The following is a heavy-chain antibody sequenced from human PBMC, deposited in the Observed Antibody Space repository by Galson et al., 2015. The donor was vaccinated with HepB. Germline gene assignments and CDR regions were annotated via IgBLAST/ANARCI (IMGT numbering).Heavy chain of an antibody. J-gene: IGHJ5*02. Sequence: SLRLSCAASGFTFSSYAMSWVRQAPGKGLEWVSAISGSGGSTYYADSVKGRFTISRDNSKNTLYLQMNSLRAEDTAVYYCAKDSLGGYYGSGSYNWFDPWGQGTLVTVSS. CDR3: AKDSLGGYYGSGSYNWFDP. D-gene: IGHD3-10*01. CDR1: GFTFSSYA. CDR2: ISGSGGST. V-gene: IGHV3-23*01.